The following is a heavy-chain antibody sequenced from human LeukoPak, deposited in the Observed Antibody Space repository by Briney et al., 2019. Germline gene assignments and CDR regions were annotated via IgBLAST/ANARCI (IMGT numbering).Heavy chain of an antibody. CDR2: IYSGGST. D-gene: IGHD1/OR15-1a*01. CDR1: GFTVSSNY. CDR3: ARETGGNWNRIDY. J-gene: IGHJ4*02. V-gene: IGHV3-53*01. Sequence: GGSLRLSCAASGFTVSSNYMSWVRQAPGKGLEWVSVIYSGGSTYYADSVEGRFTISRDNSKNTLYLRMNSLRAEDTAVYYCARETGGNWNRIDYWGQGTLVTVSS.